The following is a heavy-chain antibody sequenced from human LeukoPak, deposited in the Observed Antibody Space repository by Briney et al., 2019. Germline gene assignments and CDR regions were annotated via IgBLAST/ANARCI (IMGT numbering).Heavy chain of an antibody. J-gene: IGHJ4*02. CDR1: GFTFSSYG. CDR3: AKDLVATRSDFDY. D-gene: IGHD5-12*01. V-gene: IGHV3-30*02. Sequence: GGSLRLSWAASGFTFSSYGMHWVRQAPGKGLEWVAFIRYDGSNKYYADSVKGRFTISRDNSKNTLYLQMNSLRAEDTAVYYCAKDLVATRSDFDYWGQGTLVTVSS. CDR2: IRYDGSNK.